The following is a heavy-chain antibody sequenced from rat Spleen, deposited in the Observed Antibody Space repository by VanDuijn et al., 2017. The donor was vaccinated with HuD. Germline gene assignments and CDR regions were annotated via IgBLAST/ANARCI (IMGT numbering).Heavy chain of an antibody. Sequence: EVQLVESGGGLVQPGGSLKLSCAASGFIFNSYYMVWVRQAPKKGLEWVATIIYDGTRTHYRDSVKGRFAISRDTAKSTLYLQMDSLGSEDTATYYCATAGSRISRFAYWGQGVMVTVSS. V-gene: IGHV5S10*01. CDR2: IIYDGTRT. CDR1: GFIFNSYY. D-gene: IGHD2-7*01. CDR3: ATAGSRISRFAY. J-gene: IGHJ2*01.